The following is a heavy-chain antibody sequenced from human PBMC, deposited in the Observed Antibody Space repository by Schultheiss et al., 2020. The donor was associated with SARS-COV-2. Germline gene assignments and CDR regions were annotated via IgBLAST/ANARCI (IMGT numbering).Heavy chain of an antibody. V-gene: IGHV1-18*01. CDR3: ARGGNWFDP. J-gene: IGHJ5*02. Sequence: ASVKVSCRASGYTFNNYHIIWVRQAPGQGLEWMGWISGDNGHTKHGQKPQDRVTLTTDTSTSTAYLELRSLRSDDTAVYYCARGGNWFDPWGQGTLVTVSS. CDR1: GYTFNNYH. CDR2: ISGDNGHT.